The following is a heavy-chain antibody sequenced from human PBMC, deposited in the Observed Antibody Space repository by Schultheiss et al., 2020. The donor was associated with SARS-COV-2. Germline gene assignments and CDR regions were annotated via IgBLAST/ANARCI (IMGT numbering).Heavy chain of an antibody. D-gene: IGHD6-19*01. V-gene: IGHV5-51*01. CDR2: IYPGNSDT. CDR1: GYSFTSYW. J-gene: IGHJ4*02. Sequence: GESLKISCKSSGYSFTSYWIGWVRQMPGKGLEWMGIIYPGNSDTRYSPSFQGQVTISADTSISTAFLQWSSLKASDTAMYYCARGSGAVATTWNYFDFWGQGTLVTVSS. CDR3: ARGSGAVATTWNYFDF.